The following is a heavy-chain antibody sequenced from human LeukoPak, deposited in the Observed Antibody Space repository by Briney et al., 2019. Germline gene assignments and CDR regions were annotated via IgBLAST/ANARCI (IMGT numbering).Heavy chain of an antibody. J-gene: IGHJ6*03. CDR1: GASIRSYY. V-gene: IGHV4-4*07. Sequence: SETLSLTCTVSGASIRSYYWSWIRQPAGKGLEWIGRIYTSGSTNYNPSLKSRVTMSVDTSKNQFSLKLSSVTAADTAVYYYARVGEYYDILSGYYYYYMDVWGKGTTVTISS. D-gene: IGHD3-9*01. CDR2: IYTSGST. CDR3: ARVGEYYDILSGYYYYYMDV.